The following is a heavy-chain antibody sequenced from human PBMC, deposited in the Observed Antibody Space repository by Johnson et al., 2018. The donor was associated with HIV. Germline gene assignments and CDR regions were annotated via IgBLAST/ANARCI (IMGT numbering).Heavy chain of an antibody. CDR1: GFTFSSYA. CDR3: ARDYREANAFDI. V-gene: IGHV3-30-3*01. D-gene: IGHD1-26*01. CDR2: ISYDGSNK. Sequence: QMQLVESGGGLVQPGRSLRLSCAASGFTFSSYAMHWVRQAPGKGLEWVAVISYDGSNKYYADSVKGRFTISRDNSKNTLYLQMNSLRAEDTAVYYCARDYREANAFDIWGQGTMVTVSS. J-gene: IGHJ3*02.